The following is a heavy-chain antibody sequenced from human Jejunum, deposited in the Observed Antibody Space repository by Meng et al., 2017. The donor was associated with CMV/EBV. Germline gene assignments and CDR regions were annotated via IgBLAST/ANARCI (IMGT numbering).Heavy chain of an antibody. CDR3: AKSHMVVGGNWFDP. Sequence: SEFTFSNYVMSWVRQAPGKGLEGVSGITGSVGTTYYADSVKGRFTISRDNAKNTLYLQMNSLRGEDTAVYYCAKSHMVVGGNWFDPWGQGTQVTVSS. D-gene: IGHD2-15*01. CDR1: EFTFSNYV. V-gene: IGHV3-23*01. J-gene: IGHJ5*02. CDR2: ITGSVGTT.